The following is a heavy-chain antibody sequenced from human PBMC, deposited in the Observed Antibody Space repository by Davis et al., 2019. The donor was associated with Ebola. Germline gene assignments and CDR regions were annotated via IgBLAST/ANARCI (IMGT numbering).Heavy chain of an antibody. D-gene: IGHD6-6*01. J-gene: IGHJ4*02. CDR1: GFPLSPRGMC. CDR2: IDWDDDK. Sequence: SGPTLALPTQILTLICTFPGFPLSPRGMCVSWIRQPPGKALDCLARIDWDDDKYYSTSLQTRLTISKDTSKNQVVLTMTNMDPVDTATYFCARIGGDSSSTGSFDYWGQGSLVTVSS. V-gene: IGHV2-70*11. CDR3: ARIGGDSSSTGSFDY.